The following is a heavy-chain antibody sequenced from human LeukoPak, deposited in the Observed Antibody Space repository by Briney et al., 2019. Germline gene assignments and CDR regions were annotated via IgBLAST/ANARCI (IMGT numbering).Heavy chain of an antibody. CDR3: ARQTGSGLFSLP. J-gene: IGHJ4*02. Sequence: PGGSLRLSCVASGFILSTSEMDWVRQAPGKGLEWVSFIATDGTIYYADSVKGRFTLSRDNAKNSLYLQMNSLRAEDTAVYYCARQTGSGLFSLPGGQGTLVTVSS. D-gene: IGHD3-10*01. V-gene: IGHV3-48*03. CDR1: GFILSTSE. CDR2: IATDGTI.